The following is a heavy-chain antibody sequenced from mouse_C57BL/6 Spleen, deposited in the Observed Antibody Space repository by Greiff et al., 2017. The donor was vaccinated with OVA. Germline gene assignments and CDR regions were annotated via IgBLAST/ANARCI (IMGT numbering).Heavy chain of an antibody. V-gene: IGHV1-26*01. Sequence: VQLQQSGPELVKPGASVKISCKASGYTFTDYYMNWVKQSHGKSLEWIGDINPNNGGTSYNQKFKGKATLTVDKSSSTAYMELRSLTSEDSAVYYCARPLDYDAWFAYWGQGTLVTVSA. J-gene: IGHJ3*01. CDR1: GYTFTDYY. D-gene: IGHD2-4*01. CDR3: ARPLDYDAWFAY. CDR2: INPNNGGT.